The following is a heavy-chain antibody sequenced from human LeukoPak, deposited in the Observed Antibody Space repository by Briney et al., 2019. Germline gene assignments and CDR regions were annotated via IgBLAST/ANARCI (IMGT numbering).Heavy chain of an antibody. Sequence: ASVKVSCKASGYTFTGYYMHWVRQAPGQGLEWMGWINTNTGNPTYAQGFTGRFVFSLDTSVSTAYLQISSLKAEDTAVYYCARALCSGGSCYSGPWGQGTLVTVSS. J-gene: IGHJ5*02. CDR3: ARALCSGGSCYSGP. CDR2: INTNTGNP. CDR1: GYTFTGYY. V-gene: IGHV7-4-1*02. D-gene: IGHD2-15*01.